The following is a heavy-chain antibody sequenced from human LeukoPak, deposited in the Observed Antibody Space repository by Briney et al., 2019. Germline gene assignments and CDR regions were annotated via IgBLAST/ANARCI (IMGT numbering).Heavy chain of an antibody. CDR3: ARDRDCSSTTCFNAFDI. CDR2: ISSDGSSK. V-gene: IGHV3-30*04. D-gene: IGHD2-2*01. Sequence: PGRSLRLSCAASGFTFSTYEMHWVRQAPGKGLEWVAVISSDGSSKYYTDSVEGRFTLSRDNSKNTLYLQVNSLRAEDTAVYYCARDRDCSSTTCFNAFDIWGQGTTVTVSS. CDR1: GFTFSTYE. J-gene: IGHJ3*02.